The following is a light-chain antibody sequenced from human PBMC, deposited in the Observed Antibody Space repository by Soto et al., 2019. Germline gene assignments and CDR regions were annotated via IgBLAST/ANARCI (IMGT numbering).Light chain of an antibody. CDR3: QQTNIFPLT. CDR1: QGISSW. J-gene: IGKJ4*01. Sequence: DIQMTQSPSSVSASVGDRVTITCRASQGISSWLGWYQQKPGKAPNLLIHTASSLQSGVPSRFTSSQSRTHFTLTISSLQPEDFATYYCQQTNIFPLTLGGGTKVEIK. V-gene: IGKV1-12*01. CDR2: TAS.